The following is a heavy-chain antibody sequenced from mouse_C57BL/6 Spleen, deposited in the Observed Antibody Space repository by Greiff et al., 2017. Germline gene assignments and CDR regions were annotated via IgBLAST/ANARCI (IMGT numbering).Heavy chain of an antibody. Sequence: QVHVKQSGAELVKPGASVKISCTASGYAFSSYWMHWVKQRPGKGLEWIGQIYPGDGNTNYTGKFKGKATLTADKSSNTAYMQLSSLTSEDSAVYFGARSGYGNDVDYFDYWGQGTTVTVS. CDR1: GYAFSSYW. J-gene: IGHJ2*01. CDR2: IYPGDGNT. CDR3: ARSGYGNDVDYFDY. D-gene: IGHD2-10*02. V-gene: IGHV1-80*01.